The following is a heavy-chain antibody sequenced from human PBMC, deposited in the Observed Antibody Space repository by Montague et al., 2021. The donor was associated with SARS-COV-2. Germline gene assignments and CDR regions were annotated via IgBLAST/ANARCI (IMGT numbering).Heavy chain of an antibody. V-gene: IGHV4-39*01. J-gene: IGHJ4*02. D-gene: IGHD1-26*01. Sequence: SQTLSLTCTVSGGSISSSSYYWGWIRQPPGKGLDWIGSIYYSGSTYYNPSLKSRVTISVDTSKNQFSLKLSSVTAADTAVYYCARQMTSWWELLYYFDYWGQGTLVTVSS. CDR2: IYYSGST. CDR3: ARQMTSWWELLYYFDY. CDR1: GGSISSSSYY.